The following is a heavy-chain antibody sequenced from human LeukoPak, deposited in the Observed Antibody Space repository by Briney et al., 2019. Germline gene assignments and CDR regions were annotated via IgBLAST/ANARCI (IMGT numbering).Heavy chain of an antibody. D-gene: IGHD3-22*01. V-gene: IGHV4-39*01. J-gene: IGHJ3*02. Sequence: SETLSLTCTVSGGSISSSSYYWGWIRQPPGKGLEWIGSIYYSGSTYYNPSLKSRVTISVDTSKNQFSLKLSSVTAAGTAVYYCATLYYYDSSGYYHDAFDIWGQGTMVTVSS. CDR2: IYYSGST. CDR1: GGSISSSSYY. CDR3: ATLYYYDSSGYYHDAFDI.